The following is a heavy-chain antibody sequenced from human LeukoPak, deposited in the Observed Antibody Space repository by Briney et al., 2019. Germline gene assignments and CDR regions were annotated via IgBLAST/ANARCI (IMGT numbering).Heavy chain of an antibody. CDR2: IYYSGST. D-gene: IGHD2-2*02. Sequence: SETLSLTCTVSGGSISSYYGSWIRQPPGKGLEWIGYIYYSGSTNYNPSLKSRVTISVDTSMNQFSLKLSSVTAADTAVYYCARGYCSSTSCYSYFDYWGQGTLVTVSS. CDR1: GGSISSYY. V-gene: IGHV4-59*01. CDR3: ARGYCSSTSCYSYFDY. J-gene: IGHJ4*02.